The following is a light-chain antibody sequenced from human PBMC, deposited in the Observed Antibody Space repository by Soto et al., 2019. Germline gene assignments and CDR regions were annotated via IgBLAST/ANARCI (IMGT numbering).Light chain of an antibody. CDR2: EVS. CDR3: SSYTSSSTLYV. CDR1: SSDVGVYNY. Sequence: QSALTLPASVSGSPGQSITISCTGTSSDVGVYNYVSWYQQHPGKAPKLMIYEVSNRPSGVSNRFSGSKSGNTASLTISGLQAEDEADYYCSSYTSSSTLYVFGTGTKLTVL. V-gene: IGLV2-14*01. J-gene: IGLJ1*01.